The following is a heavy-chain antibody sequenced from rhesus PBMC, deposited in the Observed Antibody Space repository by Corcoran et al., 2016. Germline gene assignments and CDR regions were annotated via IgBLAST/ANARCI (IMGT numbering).Heavy chain of an antibody. D-gene: IGHD1-44*02. J-gene: IGHJ4*01. V-gene: IGHV4-122*02. CDR3: ARVGGSYLYYFDY. CDR2: STYSGST. Sequence: QVQLQESGPGLVKPSETLSLTCAVSGYSISGYYWSWIRQAPGKGLEWIGYSTYSGSTSYNPSLKSRVTISRDTSKNQFSLKLSSVTAADTAVYYCARVGGSYLYYFDYWGQGVLVTVSS. CDR1: GYSISGYY.